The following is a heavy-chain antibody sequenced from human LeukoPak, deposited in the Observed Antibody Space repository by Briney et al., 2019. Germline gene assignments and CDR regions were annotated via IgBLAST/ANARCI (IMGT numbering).Heavy chain of an antibody. D-gene: IGHD3-10*01. CDR1: GGSISSGGYS. CDR3: AREFVYGSGSYYDY. Sequence: PSETLSLTCAVSGGSISSGGYSWSWIRQPPRKGLEWIGYIYHSGSTYYNPSLKSRVTISVDRSKNQFSLKLSSVTAADTAVYYCAREFVYGSGSYYDYWGQGTLVTVSS. V-gene: IGHV4-30-2*01. CDR2: IYHSGST. J-gene: IGHJ4*02.